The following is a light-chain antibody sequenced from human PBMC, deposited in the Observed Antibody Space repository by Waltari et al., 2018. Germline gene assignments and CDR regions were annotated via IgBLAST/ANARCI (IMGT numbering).Light chain of an antibody. Sequence: IQLTQSPSSLSASVRDRVTITCRASQGISSSLAWYQQRPGKAPKLLIYAASTLQSGVPSRFSGSGSGTDFTLTISSLQPEDFATYYCQQSYSTPLYSFGQGTKLEIK. V-gene: IGKV1-9*01. CDR1: QGISSS. CDR2: AAS. CDR3: QQSYSTPLYS. J-gene: IGKJ2*01.